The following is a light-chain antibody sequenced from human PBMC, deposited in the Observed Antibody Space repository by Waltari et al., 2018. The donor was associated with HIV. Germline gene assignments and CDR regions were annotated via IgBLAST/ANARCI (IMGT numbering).Light chain of an antibody. CDR3: SSYGGNNIYV. Sequence: QSALTQPPSASGSPGQSVTISCIGTSSDVGTYNSVSWYQHHPGIAPNLRIFEVNQRASGFPVRFAASRSGNTAYLTVSGLQPEDEADYYCSSYGGNNIYVFGTGTKVTVL. CDR2: EVN. CDR1: SSDVGTYNS. J-gene: IGLJ1*01. V-gene: IGLV2-8*01.